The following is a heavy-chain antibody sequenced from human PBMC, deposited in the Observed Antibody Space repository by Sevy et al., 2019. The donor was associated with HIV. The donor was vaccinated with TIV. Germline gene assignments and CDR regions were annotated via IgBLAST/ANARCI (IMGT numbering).Heavy chain of an antibody. D-gene: IGHD6-19*01. Sequence: LRLSCAASGFTFSSYAMSWVRQAPGKGLEWVSAISGSGGRTYYADSVKGRFTISRDNSKNTLYLQMNSRRAEDTAVYYCAKGSVHGIAVMDVWGQGTTVTVSS. CDR3: AKGSVHGIAVMDV. CDR1: GFTFSSYA. CDR2: ISGSGGRT. V-gene: IGHV3-23*01. J-gene: IGHJ6*02.